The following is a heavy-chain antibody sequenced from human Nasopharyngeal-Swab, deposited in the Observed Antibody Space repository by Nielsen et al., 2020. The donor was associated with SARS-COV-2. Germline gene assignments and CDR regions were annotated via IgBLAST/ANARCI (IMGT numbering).Heavy chain of an antibody. J-gene: IGHJ6*02. Sequence: GESLKISCAASGFTFSTYSMNWVRQAPGKGLEWISYISGSGTIYYTDSVKGRFTISRDNAKNSLYLQMNSLRAEDTAVYYCARDCSGGSCRYGMDVWGQGTTVTVSS. CDR2: ISGSGTI. V-gene: IGHV3-48*01. CDR1: GFTFSTYS. CDR3: ARDCSGGSCRYGMDV. D-gene: IGHD2-15*01.